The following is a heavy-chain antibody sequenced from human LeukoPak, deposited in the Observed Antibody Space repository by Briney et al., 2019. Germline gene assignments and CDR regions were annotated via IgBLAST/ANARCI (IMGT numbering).Heavy chain of an antibody. J-gene: IGHJ4*02. CDR2: IYYSGST. CDR1: GGSISSSSYY. Sequence: SETLSLTCTVSGGSISSSSYYWGWIRQPPGKGLEWIGSIYYSGSTYYNPSLKSRVTISVDTSKNQFTLKLSSVTAADTAVYYCARGRYGWLPFDYWGQGTLVTVSS. D-gene: IGHD3-16*01. CDR3: ARGRYGWLPFDY. V-gene: IGHV4-39*06.